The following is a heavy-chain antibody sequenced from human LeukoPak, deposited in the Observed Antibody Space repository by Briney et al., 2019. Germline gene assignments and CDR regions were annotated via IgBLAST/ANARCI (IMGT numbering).Heavy chain of an antibody. D-gene: IGHD6-13*01. J-gene: IGHJ6*02. CDR3: ARDTGYSSSWYVYYYYGMAV. Sequence: PGRSLRLSCAASGFIFSNYGMHWVRQAPGKGLEWVAVMSYDGSQEYYADSVKGRFTISRDNSNNNLYLQMNSLGTEDTAVYYCARDTGYSSSWYVYYYYGMAVWGQGTTVTVSS. CDR2: MSYDGSQE. CDR1: GFIFSNYG. V-gene: IGHV3-30*03.